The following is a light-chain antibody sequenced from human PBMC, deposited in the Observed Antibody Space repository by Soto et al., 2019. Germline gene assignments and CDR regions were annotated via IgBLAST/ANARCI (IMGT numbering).Light chain of an antibody. J-gene: IGLJ3*02. V-gene: IGLV2-8*01. CDR1: SSDVGNYIY. Sequence: QSALTQPPSASGSPGQSVTISCTGTSSDVGNYIYVSWYQQHPGKAPKLIIYEVIKRPSGVPDRFSGSKSGNTASLTVSGLQAEDEADYYCPSYAGSSNWVFGGGTKLTVL. CDR2: EVI. CDR3: PSYAGSSNWV.